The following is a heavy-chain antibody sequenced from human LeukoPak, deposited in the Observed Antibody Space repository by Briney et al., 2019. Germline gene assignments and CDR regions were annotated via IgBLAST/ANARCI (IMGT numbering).Heavy chain of an antibody. CDR3: ARDRYYRRTEYEFWSRYAFDP. D-gene: IGHD3-3*01. V-gene: IGHV1-2*02. J-gene: IGHJ5*02. Sequence: ASVKVSCKASGYTFTGYYMHWVRQAPGQGLEWMGWINPNSGGTNYAQKFQGRVTMTRDTSISTAYMELSRLRSDDTAVYYCARDRYYRRTEYEFWSRYAFDPWGQGTLVSVSS. CDR1: GYTFTGYY. CDR2: INPNSGGT.